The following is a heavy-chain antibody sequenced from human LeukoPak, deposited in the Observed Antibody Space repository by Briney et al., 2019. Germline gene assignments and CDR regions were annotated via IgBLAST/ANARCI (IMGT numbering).Heavy chain of an antibody. J-gene: IGHJ2*01. CDR2: SKTRNEGWAP. CDR1: GFTLCNVW. D-gene: IGHD3-22*01. CDR3: TTETLMYHYESSGRYWYFAL. Sequence: PGGSLRRYCAASGFTLCNVWMMWLRQAPGLGLVWVGRSKTRNEGWAPNYAAPVKGRFTNYRDDSQNTLYLQMNSLKTEDTAVYYCTTETLMYHYESSGRYWYFALGGRGTLATVSS. V-gene: IGHV3-15*01.